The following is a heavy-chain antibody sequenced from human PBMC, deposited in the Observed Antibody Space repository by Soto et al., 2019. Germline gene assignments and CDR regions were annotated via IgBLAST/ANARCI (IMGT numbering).Heavy chain of an antibody. CDR1: GDSISKSGHY. CDR2: IDYRGST. Sequence: SETLSLTCTVSGDSISKSGHYWGWIRQPPGKALEWIGGIDYRGSTLYNPSLRSRITMSIDTSKKFFSLKLTSVSASDTALYYCTRLLTPCDTPGPSWFGPWGQGTLVTVSS. J-gene: IGHJ5*02. CDR3: TRLLTPCDTPGPSWFGP. D-gene: IGHD1-20*01. V-gene: IGHV4-39*02.